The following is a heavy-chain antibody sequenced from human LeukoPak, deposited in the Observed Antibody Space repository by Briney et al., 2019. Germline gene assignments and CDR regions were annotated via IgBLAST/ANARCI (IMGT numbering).Heavy chain of an antibody. Sequence: PGGSLRLSCAASGFTFSIYAMNWVRQAPGKGLEWVSYITSTSSTIYYADSVKCRFTLSRDNAKNSPHLQMNSLRDEDTAVYYCARGTLKAAATDFDYWGQGTLVTVSS. V-gene: IGHV3-48*02. CDR2: ITSTSSTI. CDR1: GFTFSIYA. J-gene: IGHJ4*02. CDR3: ARGTLKAAATDFDY. D-gene: IGHD6-13*01.